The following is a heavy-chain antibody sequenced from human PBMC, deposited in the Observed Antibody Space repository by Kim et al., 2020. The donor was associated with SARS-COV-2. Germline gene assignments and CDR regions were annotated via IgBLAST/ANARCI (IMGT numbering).Heavy chain of an antibody. D-gene: IGHD3-10*02. CDR3: AGEAYLGSGSFLAY. CDR1: GGSISTGGHY. CDR2: VYHSGTT. Sequence: SETLSLTCTVSGGSISTGGHYWSWIRHQPGKGLEWIGFVYHSGTTHYSPSFQGRVTMSVDTSENQFSLNLSSVTAADTAFYYCAGEAYLGSGSFLAYWGQGTLVTVSS. V-gene: IGHV4-31*03. J-gene: IGHJ4*02.